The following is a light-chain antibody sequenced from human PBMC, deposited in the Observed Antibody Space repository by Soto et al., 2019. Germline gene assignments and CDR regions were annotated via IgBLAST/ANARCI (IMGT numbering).Light chain of an antibody. J-gene: IGLJ1*01. CDR2: GNS. CDR1: SSNIGAGYD. CDR3: QSYDSSLSAFYV. Sequence: QSVLTQPPSVSGAPGQRDPISCTGSSSNIGAGYDVHWYQQLPGTAPKLLIYGNSNRPSGVPDRFSGSKSGTSASLAITGLQAEDEADYYCQSYDSSLSAFYVFGTGTKVTVL. V-gene: IGLV1-40*01.